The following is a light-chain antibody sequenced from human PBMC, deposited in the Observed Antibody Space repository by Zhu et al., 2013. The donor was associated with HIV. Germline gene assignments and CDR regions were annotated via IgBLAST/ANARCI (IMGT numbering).Light chain of an antibody. CDR2: RAS. CDR3: QQFNNWPPWT. V-gene: IGKV3-15*01. J-gene: IGKJ1*01. Sequence: EIVLTQSPVTLSLSPGDRATLSCRASQSISSNLAWYQQRPGQAPRLLIYRASTRATGVPARFSGSGSGTEFALTISSLQSEDFALYYCQQFNNWPPWTFGQGTRVE. CDR1: QSISSN.